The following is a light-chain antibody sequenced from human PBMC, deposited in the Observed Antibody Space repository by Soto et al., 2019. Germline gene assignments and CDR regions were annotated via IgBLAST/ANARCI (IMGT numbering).Light chain of an antibody. CDR3: QQYYSYPLT. J-gene: IGKJ4*01. Sequence: AIRMTRSPSSLSASTGDRVTITCRASQGISSYLAWYQQKPGKAPKLLIYAASTLQSGVPSRFSGSGSGTDFTLTISCMQSEDFANYYCQQYYSYPLTFGGGTKVDIK. CDR2: AAS. CDR1: QGISSY. V-gene: IGKV1-8*01.